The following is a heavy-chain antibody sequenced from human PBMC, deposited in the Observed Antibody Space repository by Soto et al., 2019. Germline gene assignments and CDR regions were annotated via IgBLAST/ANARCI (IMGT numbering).Heavy chain of an antibody. CDR1: GFTFSSYG. D-gene: IGHD4-4*01. V-gene: IGHV3-33*01. CDR2: IWYDGSNK. J-gene: IGHJ6*02. CDR3: ARRVTTSQYYYYYYGMDV. Sequence: GGSLRLSCAASGFTFSSYGMHWVRQAPGKGLERVAVIWYDGSNKYYADSVKGRFTISRDNSKNTLYLQMNSLRAEDTAVYYCARRVTTSQYYYYYYGMDVWGQGTTVTVSS.